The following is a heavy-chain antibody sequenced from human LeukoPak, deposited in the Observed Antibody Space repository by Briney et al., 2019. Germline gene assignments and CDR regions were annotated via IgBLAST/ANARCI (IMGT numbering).Heavy chain of an antibody. J-gene: IGHJ5*02. Sequence: PGGSLRLSCAASGFTFSYYWMSWVRQAPGKGLEWVANIKQEGSETYYVDSVKGRFTISRSNSKNTLSLQMDSLKVDDTAVYYCARLGSTWYPDSWGQGTLVTVSS. CDR3: ARLGSTWYPDS. CDR2: IKQEGSET. D-gene: IGHD6-13*01. CDR1: GFTFSYYW. V-gene: IGHV3-7*03.